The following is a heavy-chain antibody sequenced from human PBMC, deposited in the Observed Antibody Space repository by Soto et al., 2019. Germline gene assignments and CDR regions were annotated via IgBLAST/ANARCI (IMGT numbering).Heavy chain of an antibody. CDR2: ISAYNGNT. V-gene: IGHV1-18*04. CDR1: GYTFTSYG. CDR3: ARDLPGVYVWVLQTSDAFDI. Sequence: ASVKVSCKASGYTFTSYGISWVRQAPGQGLEGMGWISAYNGNTNYAQKLQGRVTMTTDTSTSTAYMELRSLRSDDTAVYYSARDLPGVYVWVLQTSDAFDIWGQGTMVTVSS. D-gene: IGHD3-16*01. J-gene: IGHJ3*02.